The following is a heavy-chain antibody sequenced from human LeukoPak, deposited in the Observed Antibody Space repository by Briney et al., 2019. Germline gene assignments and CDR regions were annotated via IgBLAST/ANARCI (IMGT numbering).Heavy chain of an antibody. J-gene: IGHJ4*02. D-gene: IGHD3-16*01. Sequence: GGSLRLSCAASGFTFSSYAMRWVRQAPGKGLEWVSAISGSGGSTYYADSVKGRFTISRDNSRDTLYLQMNSLRAEDTAVYYCAKGYYDYVWGSYYFDYWGQGTLVTVSS. CDR2: ISGSGGST. CDR1: GFTFSSYA. CDR3: AKGYYDYVWGSYYFDY. V-gene: IGHV3-23*01.